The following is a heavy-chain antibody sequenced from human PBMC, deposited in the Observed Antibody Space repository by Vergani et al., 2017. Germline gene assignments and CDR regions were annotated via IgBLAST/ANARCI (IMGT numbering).Heavy chain of an antibody. D-gene: IGHD6-19*01. CDR3: ARQRPGSGWSPGDFDD. V-gene: IGHV4-39*01. CDR2: IYYSGLT. Sequence: QLHLQESGPGLVKPSETLSLTCTVSADSISSGSYYWGWIRQPPGKSLEWIGSIYYSGLTYYNPSLKSRVAISVDTSKNQFSLKVTSVTAAVTAVYFCARQRPGSGWSPGDFDDWGQGILVTVSS. CDR1: ADSISSGSYY. J-gene: IGHJ4*02.